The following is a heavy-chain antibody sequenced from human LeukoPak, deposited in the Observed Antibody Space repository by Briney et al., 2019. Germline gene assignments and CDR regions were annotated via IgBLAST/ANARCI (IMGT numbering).Heavy chain of an antibody. D-gene: IGHD3-22*01. J-gene: IGHJ3*02. CDR1: GFTFSSYA. Sequence: PGRSLRLSCAASGFTFSSYAMHWVRQAPGKGLEYVSAISSNGGSTYYANSVKGRFTISRDNSKNTLYLQMGSLRAEDMAVYYCAITMIVVGAFDIWGQGTMVTVSS. CDR3: AITMIVVGAFDI. CDR2: ISSNGGST. V-gene: IGHV3-64*01.